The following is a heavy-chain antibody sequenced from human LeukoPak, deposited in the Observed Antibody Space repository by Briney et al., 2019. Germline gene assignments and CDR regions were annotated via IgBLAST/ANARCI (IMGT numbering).Heavy chain of an antibody. J-gene: IGHJ6*03. D-gene: IGHD6-19*01. Sequence: GGSLRLSCEASGFTFRSYAMSWVRQAPGKGLEWVSSISGTGESTYYPDSVKGRFTISRDNAKNSLYLQMNSLRAEDTAVYYCARWGSGCMDVWGKGTTVTVSS. CDR3: ARWGSGCMDV. CDR2: ISGTGEST. CDR1: GFTFRSYA. V-gene: IGHV3-23*01.